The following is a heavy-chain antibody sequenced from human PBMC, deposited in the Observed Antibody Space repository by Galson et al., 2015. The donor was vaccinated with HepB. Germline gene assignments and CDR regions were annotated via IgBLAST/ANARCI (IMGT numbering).Heavy chain of an antibody. D-gene: IGHD3-10*01. J-gene: IGHJ5*02. CDR3: ARVMEGYYGSGRGFNWFDP. V-gene: IGHV1-3*01. Sequence: SVKVSCKASGYTFTSYAMHWVRQAPGQRLEWMGWINAGNGNTKYSQKFQGRVTITRDTSASTAYTELSSLRSEDTAVYYCARVMEGYYGSGRGFNWFDPWGQGTLVTVSS. CDR1: GYTFTSYA. CDR2: INAGNGNT.